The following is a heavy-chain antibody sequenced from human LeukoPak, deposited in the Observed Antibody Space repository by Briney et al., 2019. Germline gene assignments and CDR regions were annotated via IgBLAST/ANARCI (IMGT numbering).Heavy chain of an antibody. CDR1: GGSISSYY. CDR2: IYYSGST. D-gene: IGHD6-19*01. Sequence: SETLSLTCPVSGGSISSYYWGWIRQPPGKGLEWIGYIYYSGSTNYNPSLKSRVTISVDTSKNQFSLKLSSVTAADTAVYYCARGGRAVAGERYFDYWGQGTLVTVSS. CDR3: ARGGRAVAGERYFDY. V-gene: IGHV4-59*01. J-gene: IGHJ4*02.